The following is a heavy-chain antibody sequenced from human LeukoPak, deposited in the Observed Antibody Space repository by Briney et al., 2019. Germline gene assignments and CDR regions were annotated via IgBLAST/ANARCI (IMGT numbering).Heavy chain of an antibody. CDR1: GYTFTNYA. V-gene: IGHV7-4-1*02. J-gene: IGHJ4*02. CDR3: ARVVAMYYFDY. Sequence: GASVKVSCKASGYTFTNYAMNWVRQAPGQGLEWMGWINTNTGNPTYAQGFTGRFVFSLDTSVSTAYLQISSLKADDTAFYYCARVVAMYYFDYWGQGTLVTVSS. CDR2: INTNTGNP. D-gene: IGHD5-12*01.